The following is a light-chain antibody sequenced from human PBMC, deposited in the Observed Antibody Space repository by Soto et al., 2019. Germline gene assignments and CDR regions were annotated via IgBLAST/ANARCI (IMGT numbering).Light chain of an antibody. J-gene: IGKJ5*01. CDR2: DAS. V-gene: IGKV1D-13*01. CDR3: QQFNNYRIT. CDR1: QGISSA. Sequence: AIQLTQSPSSLSASVGDRVTITCRASQGISSALAWYQQKPGKAPKLLIYDASSLESGVPSRFSGSGSGTEFTLTISSLQPGDFATYYCQQFNNYRITFGQGTRLEIK.